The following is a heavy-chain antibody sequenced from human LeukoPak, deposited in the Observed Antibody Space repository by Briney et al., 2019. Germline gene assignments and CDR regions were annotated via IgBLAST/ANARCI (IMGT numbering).Heavy chain of an antibody. Sequence: GGSLRLSCAASGFTFSDYYMSWIRQAPGKGLEWVSHISSSSSHTNYADSVKGRFTISRDNAKNSLYLQMNSLRAEDTAVYYCARVRGYSYGFFDYWGQGTLVTVSS. D-gene: IGHD5-18*01. CDR2: ISSSSSHT. V-gene: IGHV3-11*05. J-gene: IGHJ4*02. CDR1: GFTFSDYY. CDR3: ARVRGYSYGFFDY.